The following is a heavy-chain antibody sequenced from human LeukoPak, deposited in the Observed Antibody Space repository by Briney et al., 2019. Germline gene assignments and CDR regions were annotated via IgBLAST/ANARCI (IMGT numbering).Heavy chain of an antibody. Sequence: TGGSLRLSCVVSGFSFSSYAMAWVRQASGKGLEWVSSISAGGRTYYADSGKGRFTISRDNSKETVFLQMNSLRAEDTAHYYCAKGKVNHDGAFDFWGRGTTVTVSS. J-gene: IGHJ3*01. CDR2: ISAGGRT. CDR1: GFSFSSYA. CDR3: AKGKVNHDGAFDF. D-gene: IGHD3-16*01. V-gene: IGHV3-23*01.